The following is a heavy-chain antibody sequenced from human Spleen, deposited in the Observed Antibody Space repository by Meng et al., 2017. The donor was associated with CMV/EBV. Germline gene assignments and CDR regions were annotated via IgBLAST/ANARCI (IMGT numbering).Heavy chain of an antibody. D-gene: IGHD4-17*01. V-gene: IGHV3-30-3*01. J-gene: IGHJ5*02. CDR1: GVTFSSYA. Sequence: GGSLRLSWAASGVTFSSYAMHWVRQAPGKGLEWVAVISYDGSNKYYADSVKGRFTISRDNSKNTLYLQMNSLRAEDTAVYYCARDRADYGDYVFWFDPLGQGTLVTVSS. CDR3: ARDRADYGDYVFWFDP. CDR2: ISYDGSNK.